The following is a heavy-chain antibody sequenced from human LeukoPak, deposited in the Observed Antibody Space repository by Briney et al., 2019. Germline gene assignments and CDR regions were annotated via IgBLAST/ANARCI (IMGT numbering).Heavy chain of an antibody. V-gene: IGHV3-7*03. Sequence: GGSLRLSCAASGFTFSSYSMSWVRQAPGKGLEWVANIKQDGSEKNYVGSVKGRFTIARDNAKNSLYLQMNSLRAEDTALYYCARGWTRSSVYDYWGQGTLVTVSS. D-gene: IGHD3-22*01. CDR1: GFTFSSYS. J-gene: IGHJ4*02. CDR2: IKQDGSEK. CDR3: ARGWTRSSVYDY.